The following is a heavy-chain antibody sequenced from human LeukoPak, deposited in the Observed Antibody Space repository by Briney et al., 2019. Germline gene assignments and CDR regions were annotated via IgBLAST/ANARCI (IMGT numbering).Heavy chain of an antibody. CDR1: GYSISSGYY. D-gene: IGHD6-19*01. V-gene: IGHV4-38-2*02. CDR3: ARGGYSSGWYTNY. CDR2: IYHSGST. J-gene: IGHJ4*02. Sequence: SETLSLTCTVSGYSISSGYYWGWIRQPPGKGLEWIGSIYHSGSTNYNPSLKSRVTISVDKSKNQFSLKLSSVTAADTAVYYCARGGYSSGWYTNYWGQGTLVTVSS.